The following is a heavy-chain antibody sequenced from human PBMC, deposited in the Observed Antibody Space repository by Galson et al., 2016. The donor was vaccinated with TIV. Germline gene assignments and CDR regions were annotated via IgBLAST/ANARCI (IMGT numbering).Heavy chain of an antibody. CDR3: AKMDSSGLSYARRFDD. V-gene: IGHV3-23*01. Sequence: SLRLSCAASGITFSSYAMSWVRQAPGRGLEWVSAISGGGGSTYYADSVKGRFTISRDNSKSTLYLQLDSLRVEDTAVYYCAKMDSSGLSYARRFDDWGQGTLVTVSS. CDR1: GITFSSYA. CDR2: ISGGGGST. D-gene: IGHD3-22*01. J-gene: IGHJ4*02.